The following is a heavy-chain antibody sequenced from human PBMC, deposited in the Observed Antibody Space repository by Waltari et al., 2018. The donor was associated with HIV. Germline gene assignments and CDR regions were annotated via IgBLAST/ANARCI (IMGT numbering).Heavy chain of an antibody. J-gene: IGHJ3*02. D-gene: IGHD3-22*01. V-gene: IGHV4-61*02. CDR2: IYTSGST. Sequence: QVQLQASGPGLVKPSQTLSLTCTASGGSISSGSYYWSWLRLPPGKGLEWIGRIYTSGSTNYNPSLKSRVTISVDTSKNQFSLKLSSVTAADTAVYYCARDPVAYNPVVAHAFDIWGQGTMVTVSS. CDR1: GGSISSGSYY. CDR3: ARDPVAYNPVVAHAFDI.